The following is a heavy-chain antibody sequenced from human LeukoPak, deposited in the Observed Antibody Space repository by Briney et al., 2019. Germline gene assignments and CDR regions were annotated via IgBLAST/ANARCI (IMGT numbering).Heavy chain of an antibody. CDR1: GGSISSYY. V-gene: IGHV4-59*01. J-gene: IGHJ5*02. CDR2: IYYSGST. Sequence: SETLSLTCTVSGGSISSYYWSWIRQPPGKGLEWIGYIYYSGSTNYNPSLKSRVTISVDTSKNQFSLELSSVTAADTAVYYCARDEYYDSSGYYFKGFDPWGQGTLVTVSS. D-gene: IGHD3-22*01. CDR3: ARDEYYDSSGYYFKGFDP.